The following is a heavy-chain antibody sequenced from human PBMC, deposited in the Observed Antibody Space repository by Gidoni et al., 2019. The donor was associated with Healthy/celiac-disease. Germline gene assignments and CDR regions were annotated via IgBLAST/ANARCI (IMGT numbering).Heavy chain of an antibody. CDR3: AKDFGLIDYGDSFFDY. D-gene: IGHD4-17*01. CDR1: GFTFSSYA. Sequence: EVQLLESGGGLVQPGGSLRLSCAASGFTFSSYAMSWVRQAPGKGLEWVSAISGSGGSTYYADSVEGRFTISRDNSKNTLYLQMNSLRAEDTAVYYCAKDFGLIDYGDSFFDYWGQGTLVTVSS. J-gene: IGHJ4*02. V-gene: IGHV3-23*01. CDR2: ISGSGGST.